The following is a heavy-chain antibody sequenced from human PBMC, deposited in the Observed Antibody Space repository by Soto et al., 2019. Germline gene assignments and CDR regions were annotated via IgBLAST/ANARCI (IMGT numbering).Heavy chain of an antibody. V-gene: IGHV1-69*13. CDR2: IIPIFGTA. J-gene: IGHJ6*02. D-gene: IGHD3-9*01. CDR1: GGTFSSYA. CDR3: ARDLVGKVGVYDILTGPPPYYGMDV. Sequence: ASVKVSCKASGGTFSSYAISWVRQAPGQGLEWMVGIIPIFGTANYAQKFQGRVTITADESTSTAYMELSSLRSEDTAVYYCARDLVGKVGVYDILTGPPPYYGMDVWGQGTTVTVSS.